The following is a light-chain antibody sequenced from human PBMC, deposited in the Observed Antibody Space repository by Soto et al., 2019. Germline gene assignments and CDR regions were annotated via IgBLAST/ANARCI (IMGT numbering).Light chain of an antibody. CDR2: EVS. J-gene: IGLJ1*01. CDR3: SSYTSSSTGDNYV. V-gene: IGLV2-14*01. Sequence: QSALTQPASVSGSPGQSITISCTGTSSDVGGYNYVSWYQQHPGKAPKLMIYEVSNRPSGVSNRFSGSKSGNTASLTISGLQAEDEADYYCSSYTSSSTGDNYVFGTGTKLTVL. CDR1: SSDVGGYNY.